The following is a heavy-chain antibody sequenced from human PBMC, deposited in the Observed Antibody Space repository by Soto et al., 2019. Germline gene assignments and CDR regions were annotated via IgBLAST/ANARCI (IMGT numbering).Heavy chain of an antibody. J-gene: IGHJ6*02. CDR1: GYTFTSYD. Sequence: GASVKVSFKASGYTFTSYDINWVRQATGQGLEWMGWISAYNGNTNYAQKLQGRVTMTTDTSTSTAYMELRSLRSDDTAVYYCARDARITIFGVVIKGDYGMDVWGQGTTVTVSS. CDR3: ARDARITIFGVVIKGDYGMDV. V-gene: IGHV1-18*01. D-gene: IGHD3-3*01. CDR2: ISAYNGNT.